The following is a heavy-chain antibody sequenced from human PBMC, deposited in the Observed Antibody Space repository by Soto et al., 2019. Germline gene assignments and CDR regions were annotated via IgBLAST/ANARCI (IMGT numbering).Heavy chain of an antibody. CDR3: VKQNPEYYYYGMDV. CDR2: ISSSSSTI. CDR1: GFTFSSYS. Sequence: GGSLRLSCAASGFTFSSYSMNWVRQAPGKGLEWVSYISSSSSTIYYADSVKGRFTISRDNAKNSLYLQMNSLRDEDTAVYYCVKQNPEYYYYGMDVWGQGTTVTVSS. J-gene: IGHJ6*02. V-gene: IGHV3-48*02.